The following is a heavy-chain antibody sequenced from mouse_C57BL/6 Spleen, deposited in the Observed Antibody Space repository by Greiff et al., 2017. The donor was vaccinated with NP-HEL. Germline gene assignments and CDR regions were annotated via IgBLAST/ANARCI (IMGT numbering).Heavy chain of an antibody. J-gene: IGHJ1*03. CDR3: AGSNYTSWYFDV. Sequence: VQLQQPGAELVMPGASVKLSCKASGYTFTSYWMHWVKQRPGQGLEWIGEIDPSDSYTNYNQKFKGKSTLTVDKSSSTAYMQLSSLTSEDSAVYYWAGSNYTSWYFDVWGTGTTVTVSS. D-gene: IGHD2-5*01. V-gene: IGHV1-69*01. CDR2: IDPSDSYT. CDR1: GYTFTSYW.